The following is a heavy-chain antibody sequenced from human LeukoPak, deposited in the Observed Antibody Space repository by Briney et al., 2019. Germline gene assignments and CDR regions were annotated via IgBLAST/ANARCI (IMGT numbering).Heavy chain of an antibody. CDR1: GYTFTSYD. CDR2: MNPNSGNT. CDR3: ARHGYDFWSGYSVFDY. J-gene: IGHJ4*02. D-gene: IGHD3-3*01. V-gene: IGHV1-8*03. Sequence: ASVKVSCKASGYTFTSYDINWVRQATGQGLEWMGWMNPNSGNTGYAQKFQGRATITRNTSISTAYMELGSLRSEETAAYYCARHGYDFWSGYSVFDYWGQGILVTVSS.